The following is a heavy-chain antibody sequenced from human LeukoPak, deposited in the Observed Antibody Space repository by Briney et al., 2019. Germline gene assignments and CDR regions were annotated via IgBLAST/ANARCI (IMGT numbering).Heavy chain of an antibody. CDR2: IKQDGSEK. CDR1: GFTFSSYW. Sequence: PGGSLRLSCAASGFTFSSYWMSWVRQAPGKGLEWVANIKQDGSEKYYVDSVKGRFTISRDNAKNSLYLQMNSLRAEDTAVYYCARDGSYGSGLYYYGMDVWGQGTTVTVSS. J-gene: IGHJ6*02. V-gene: IGHV3-7*01. D-gene: IGHD3-10*01. CDR3: ARDGSYGSGLYYYGMDV.